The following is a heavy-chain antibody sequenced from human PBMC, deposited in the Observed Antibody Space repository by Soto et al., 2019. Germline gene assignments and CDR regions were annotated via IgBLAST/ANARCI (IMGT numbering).Heavy chain of an antibody. CDR1: GFTFSNYG. CDR2: ISYDGSNK. D-gene: IGHD2-15*01. Sequence: QVQLVESGGGVVQPGRSLRLSCAASGFTFSNYGMHWVRQAPGKGLEWVAVISYDGSNKYYADSVKGRFTISRDNSKNTLYLQMNSLRFEDTAVYYCAKDHNVGGRIFNYYYYGMDVWGQGTTVTVSS. J-gene: IGHJ6*02. CDR3: AKDHNVGGRIFNYYYYGMDV. V-gene: IGHV3-30*18.